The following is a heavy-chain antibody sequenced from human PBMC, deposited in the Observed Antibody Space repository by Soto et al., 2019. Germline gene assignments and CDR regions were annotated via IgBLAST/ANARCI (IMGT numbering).Heavy chain of an antibody. J-gene: IGHJ4*02. Sequence: GGSLRLSCAASGFTFSSYAMSWVRQAPGKGLEWVSAISGSGGSTYYADSVKGRFTISRDNSKNTLYLQMNSLRAEDTAVYYCEKDDRKQQRPGAFDYWGQGPRVPVSP. CDR1: GFTFSSYA. CDR2: ISGSGGST. V-gene: IGHV3-23*01. CDR3: EKDDRKQQRPGAFDY. D-gene: IGHD6-13*01.